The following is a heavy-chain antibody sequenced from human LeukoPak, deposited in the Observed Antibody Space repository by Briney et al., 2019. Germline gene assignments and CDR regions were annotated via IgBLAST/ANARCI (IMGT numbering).Heavy chain of an antibody. CDR3: ARERLALYYYYGMDV. D-gene: IGHD6-19*01. CDR1: GFSFRKYV. J-gene: IGHJ6*04. Sequence: TGGFLRLSCAASGFSFRKYVMSWVRQAPGKGLEWVSAISGDGGRTYYVDSVKGRFTISRDNSKNTLYLQMNSLRAEDTAVYYCARERLALYYYYGMDVWGKGTTVTVSS. CDR2: ISGDGGRT. V-gene: IGHV3-23*01.